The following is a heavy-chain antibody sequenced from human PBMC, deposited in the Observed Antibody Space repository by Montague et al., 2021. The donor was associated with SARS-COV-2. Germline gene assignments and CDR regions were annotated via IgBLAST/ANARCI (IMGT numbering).Heavy chain of an antibody. V-gene: IGHV4-59*02. D-gene: IGHD4-17*01. CDR3: ARENTVTTFGGPYYIDS. CDR1: GSSVGSYY. Sequence: SETLSLTCIVSGSSVGSYYWGWIRQPPGKGLEWIGYIYDSGSTNXNPSLKSRVTISVDTSKNQFSLKLSSVTAADTAVYYCARENTVTTFGGPYYIDSWGQGTLVTVSA. J-gene: IGHJ4*02. CDR2: IYDSGST.